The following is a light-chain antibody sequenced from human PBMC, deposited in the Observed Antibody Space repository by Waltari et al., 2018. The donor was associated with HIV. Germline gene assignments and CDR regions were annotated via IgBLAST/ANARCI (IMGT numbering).Light chain of an antibody. J-gene: IGLJ2*01. Sequence: HSVLTQPPSVSAAPGQRVTISCPGRSSNIGHNYVSWYQQLPGPDPKLLLYDNNNRPGGIPNRFSRSKSGASATLSITGLQTGGEADYYCGTWDSNLSARVFGGGTKLTVL. CDR3: GTWDSNLSARV. V-gene: IGLV1-51*01. CDR1: SSNIGHNY. CDR2: DNN.